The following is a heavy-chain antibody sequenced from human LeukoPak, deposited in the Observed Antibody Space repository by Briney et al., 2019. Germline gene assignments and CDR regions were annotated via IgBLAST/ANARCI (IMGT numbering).Heavy chain of an antibody. V-gene: IGHV4-59*12. CDR1: GGSISSYY. CDR2: FYYIVIT. CDR3: AAGVGYYKRNYYFDY. Sequence: SETLSLTCTVSGGSISSYYWSWIRQSPGKGLEWIGYFYYIVITNYKPSLKSPVTISVDTSKNQFSLKLSSVTAADTAVYYCAAGVGYYKRNYYFDYWGQGTLVTVSS. D-gene: IGHD3-9*01. J-gene: IGHJ4*02.